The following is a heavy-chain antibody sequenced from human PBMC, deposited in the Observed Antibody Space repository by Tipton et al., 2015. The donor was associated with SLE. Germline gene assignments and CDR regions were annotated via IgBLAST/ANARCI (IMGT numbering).Heavy chain of an antibody. CDR3: ARANSGY. Sequence: GSLRLSCAVSGGSISSYNYYWDWIRQPPGKGLEWIGSIYYSGTTYYKPSLKSRVTISIDTSKNQFSLKLSSVTAADTAIYYCARANSGYWGQGTLVTVSS. CDR1: GGSISSYNYY. CDR2: IYYSGTT. D-gene: IGHD1-26*01. V-gene: IGHV4-39*07. J-gene: IGHJ4*02.